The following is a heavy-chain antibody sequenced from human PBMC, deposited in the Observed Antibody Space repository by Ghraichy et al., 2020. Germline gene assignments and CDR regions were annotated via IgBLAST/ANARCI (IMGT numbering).Heavy chain of an antibody. CDR2: INSNGGST. CDR1: GFTFSTYS. J-gene: IGHJ4*02. CDR3: ARRYCSSTSCCFDY. D-gene: IGHD2-2*01. Sequence: GVLRLSCAASGFTFSTYSMHWVRQAPGKGLEYVSAINSNGGSTYYANSVKGRFTISRDNSKNTLYLQMGSLRGDDMAVYYCARRYCSSTSCCFDYWGQGTLVTVSS. V-gene: IGHV3-64*01.